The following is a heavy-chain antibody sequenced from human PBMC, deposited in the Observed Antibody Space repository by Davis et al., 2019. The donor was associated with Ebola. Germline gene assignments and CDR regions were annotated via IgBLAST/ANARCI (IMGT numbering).Heavy chain of an antibody. J-gene: IGHJ2*01. CDR1: GGSISSSNW. D-gene: IGHD6-19*01. CDR3: ARDEAWLAPGYFDL. Sequence: MPSETLSLTCAVSGGSISSSNWWRWVRQPPGKGLEWIGEIYHSGSTNYNPSLKSRVTISVDKSKNQFSLKLSSVTAADTAVYYCARDEAWLAPGYFDLWGRGTLVTVSS. CDR2: IYHSGST. V-gene: IGHV4-4*02.